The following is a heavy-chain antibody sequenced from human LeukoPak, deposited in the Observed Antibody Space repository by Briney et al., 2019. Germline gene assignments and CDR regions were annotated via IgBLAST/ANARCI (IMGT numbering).Heavy chain of an antibody. CDR1: GYTFTSYG. CDR3: ARDTSLIAAAGPDYYYYGMDV. CDR2: ISAYNGNT. Sequence: ASVKVSCKASGYTFTSYGISWVRQAPGQGLEWMGWISAYNGNTNYAQKLQGRVTMTTDTSTSTAYMELRSLRSDDTAVYYCARDTSLIAAAGPDYYYYGMDVWGKGTTVTVSS. V-gene: IGHV1-18*01. J-gene: IGHJ6*04. D-gene: IGHD6-13*01.